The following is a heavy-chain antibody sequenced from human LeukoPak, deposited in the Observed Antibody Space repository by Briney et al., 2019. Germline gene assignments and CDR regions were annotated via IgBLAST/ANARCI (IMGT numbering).Heavy chain of an antibody. CDR3: AKNDWSSSFYFDY. J-gene: IGHJ4*02. Sequence: GGSLRLSCAASGFTFSSYEMNWVRQAPGKGLEWDSYITSSGSTIYYADSVKGRFTISRDNAKNSLYLQMNSLRAEDTAVYYCAKNDWSSSFYFDYWGQGTLVTVSS. CDR2: ITSSGSTI. V-gene: IGHV3-48*03. D-gene: IGHD3-9*01. CDR1: GFTFSSYE.